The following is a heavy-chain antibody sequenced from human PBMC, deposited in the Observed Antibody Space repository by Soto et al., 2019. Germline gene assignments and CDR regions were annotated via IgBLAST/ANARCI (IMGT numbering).Heavy chain of an antibody. J-gene: IGHJ6*02. Sequence: QVQLVQSGAEVKKPGASVKVSCKAAGYTFTTYGISWVRQAPGQGLEWMGWISDYNRNTYYEKKFQGRGTMTTDTSTRTAYMELKSLRSDDTAVYYCAREGYYSGSGSYSPPRYYGMDVWGQGTTVTVSS. CDR3: AREGYYSGSGSYSPPRYYGMDV. CDR2: ISDYNRNT. D-gene: IGHD3-10*01. CDR1: GYTFTTYG. V-gene: IGHV1-18*01.